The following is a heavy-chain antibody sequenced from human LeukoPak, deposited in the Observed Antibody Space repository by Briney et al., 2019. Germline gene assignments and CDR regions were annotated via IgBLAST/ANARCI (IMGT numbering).Heavy chain of an antibody. CDR1: GFTFSSYS. CDR3: ARLAQWLVRGRFDY. D-gene: IGHD6-19*01. J-gene: IGHJ4*02. Sequence: GSLRLSCAASGFTFSSYSMNWVRQPPGKGLEWIGEINHSGSTNYNPSLKSRVTISVDTSKNQFSLKLSSVTAADTAVYYCARLAQWLVRGRFDYWGQGTLVTVSS. CDR2: INHSGST. V-gene: IGHV4-34*01.